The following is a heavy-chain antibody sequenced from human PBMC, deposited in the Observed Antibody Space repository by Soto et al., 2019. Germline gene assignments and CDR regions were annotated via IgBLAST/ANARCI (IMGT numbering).Heavy chain of an antibody. J-gene: IGHJ4*02. CDR3: ARDYASGSGPEY. D-gene: IGHD3-10*01. CDR1: GGSITSGDYY. Sequence: PSETLSLTCXVSGGSITSGDYYWSWIRQPPGKGLEWIGYIYYSGTTYYSPSLKSRVTISADRSRNQFSLKLNSVTAADTAVYYCARDYASGSGPEYWGQGTLVTVSS. V-gene: IGHV4-30-4*01. CDR2: IYYSGTT.